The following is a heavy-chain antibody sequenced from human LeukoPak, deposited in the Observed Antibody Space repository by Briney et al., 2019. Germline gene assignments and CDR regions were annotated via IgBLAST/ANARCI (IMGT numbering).Heavy chain of an antibody. CDR1: GFTFSSYG. J-gene: IGHJ4*02. D-gene: IGHD4-17*01. Sequence: PGGSLRLSCAASGFTFSSYGMHWVRQAPGKGLEWVAFTRYDGSNKYYADSVKGRFTISRDNSKNTLYLQMNSLRAEDTAVYYCAKDRPVTTAFDYWGQGTLVTVSS. CDR3: AKDRPVTTAFDY. CDR2: TRYDGSNK. V-gene: IGHV3-30*02.